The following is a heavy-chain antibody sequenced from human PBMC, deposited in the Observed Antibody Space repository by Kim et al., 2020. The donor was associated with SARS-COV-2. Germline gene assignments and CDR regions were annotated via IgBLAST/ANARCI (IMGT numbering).Heavy chain of an antibody. Sequence: GGSLRLSCAASGFAFSSYEMNWVRQAPGKGLEWVSYISSSGNHIYYADSVKGRFTISRDNAKNSLYLQMNSLRAEDTAVYYCAREGYDSSGYYFPGAFDIWGQVTMVTVSS. CDR1: GFAFSSYE. CDR3: AREGYDSSGYYFPGAFDI. V-gene: IGHV3-48*03. CDR2: ISSSGNHI. D-gene: IGHD3-22*01. J-gene: IGHJ3*02.